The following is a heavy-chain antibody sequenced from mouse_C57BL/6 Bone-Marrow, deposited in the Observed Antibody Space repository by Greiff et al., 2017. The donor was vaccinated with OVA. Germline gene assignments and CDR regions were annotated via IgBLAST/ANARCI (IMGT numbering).Heavy chain of an antibody. D-gene: IGHD1-1*01. Sequence: VQLVESGAELARPGASVKLSCKASGYTFTSYGLSWVKQRTGQGLEWIGEIYPRSGNTYYNEKFKGKATLTADKSSSTAYMELRSLTSEDSAVYFCATLIYYYGSSPRFDVWGTGTTVTVSS. J-gene: IGHJ1*03. CDR2: IYPRSGNT. V-gene: IGHV1-81*01. CDR1: GYTFTSYG. CDR3: ATLIYYYGSSPRFDV.